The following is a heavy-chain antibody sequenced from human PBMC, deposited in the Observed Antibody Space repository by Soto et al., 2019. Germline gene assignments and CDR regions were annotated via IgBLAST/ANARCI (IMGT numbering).Heavy chain of an antibody. Sequence: EVQLVESGGGLVQPGGSLRLSCAASRFTVSSNYMSWVRQAPGKGLEWVSVIYSGGSTYYADSVKGRFTISRDNSKNTLYLQMNSLRAEDTAVYYCARGRYYDFWSGYSLNYYYYMDVWGKGTTVTVSS. J-gene: IGHJ6*03. V-gene: IGHV3-66*01. CDR2: IYSGGST. D-gene: IGHD3-3*01. CDR3: ARGRYYDFWSGYSLNYYYYMDV. CDR1: RFTVSSNY.